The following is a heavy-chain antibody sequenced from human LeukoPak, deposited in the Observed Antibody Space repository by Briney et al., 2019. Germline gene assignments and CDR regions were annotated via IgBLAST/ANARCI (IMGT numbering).Heavy chain of an antibody. CDR3: ARAAPRDYSGGSWFFDWFDP. CDR2: ISAYNGNT. Sequence: APVKVSCKASGYTFTSYGISWVRQAPGQGLEWMGWISAYNGNTNYAQKLQGRVTMTTDTSTSTAYMELNSLTSDDTAVYYCARAAPRDYSGGSWFFDWFDPWGQGTLVTVSS. D-gene: IGHD2-15*01. CDR1: GYTFTSYG. V-gene: IGHV1-18*01. J-gene: IGHJ5*02.